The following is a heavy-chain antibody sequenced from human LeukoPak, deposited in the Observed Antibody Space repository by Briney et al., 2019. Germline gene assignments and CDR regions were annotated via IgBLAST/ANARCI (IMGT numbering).Heavy chain of an antibody. J-gene: IGHJ4*02. D-gene: IGHD2-15*01. CDR2: ISYDGSNK. CDR1: GFTFSSYG. Sequence: PGGSLRLSCAASGFTFSSYGMHWVRQAPGKGLEWVSVISYDGSNKYYADSVKGRFTISRDNSKNTLYLQMNSLRAEDTAVYYCAKEGIVVVVAATAGYFDYWGQGTLVTVSS. CDR3: AKEGIVVVVAATAGYFDY. V-gene: IGHV3-30*18.